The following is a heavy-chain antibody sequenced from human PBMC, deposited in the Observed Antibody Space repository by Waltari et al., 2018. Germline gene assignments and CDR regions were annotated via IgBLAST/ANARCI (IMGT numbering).Heavy chain of an antibody. CDR3: AKDRWLRNWFDP. CDR2: ISGSGGST. V-gene: IGHV3-23*01. CDR1: GFTVSSYA. Sequence: EVQLLESGGGLVQPGGSLRLSCAASGFTVSSYAMSWVRQAPGKGLEWVSAISGSGGSTYYADSVKGRFTISRDNSKNTLYLQMNSLRAEDTAVYYCAKDRWLRNWFDPWGQGTLVTVSS. D-gene: IGHD5-12*01. J-gene: IGHJ5*02.